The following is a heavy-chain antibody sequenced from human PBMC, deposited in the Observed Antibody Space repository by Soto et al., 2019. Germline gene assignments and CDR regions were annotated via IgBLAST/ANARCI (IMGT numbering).Heavy chain of an antibody. J-gene: IGHJ3*02. CDR1: GYTFTFRY. D-gene: IGHD1-1*01. V-gene: IGHV1-45*02. CDR3: ARSPFAGSDAFDI. Sequence: QVQLVQSGAEVKESGSSVKVSCKASGYTFTFRYLHWVRQAPGQALEWMGWITPFKSDTNYAQKFQDRVTITRDRSVSTAYMELSNLRSDDTAMYYCARSPFAGSDAFDIWGQGTMVTVSS. CDR2: ITPFKSDT.